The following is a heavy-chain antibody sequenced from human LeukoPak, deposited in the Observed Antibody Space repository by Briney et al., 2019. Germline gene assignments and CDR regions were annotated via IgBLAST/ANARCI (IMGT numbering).Heavy chain of an antibody. CDR3: ARETTRDRFMDV. J-gene: IGHJ6*03. CDR2: IYHSGST. CDR1: GGSISSSSYY. D-gene: IGHD4-17*01. V-gene: IGHV4-39*02. Sequence: SETLSLTCTVSGGSISSSSYYWGWIRQPPGEGLEWIGSIYHSGSTYYNPSLKSRVTISVDTSMNHFSLKLTSVTAADTAVYYCARETTRDRFMDVWGKGTTVTVSS.